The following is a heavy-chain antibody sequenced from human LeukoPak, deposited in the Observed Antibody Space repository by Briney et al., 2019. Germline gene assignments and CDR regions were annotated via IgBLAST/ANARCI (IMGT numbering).Heavy chain of an antibody. CDR1: GYTFTSYY. D-gene: IGHD5-24*01. J-gene: IGHJ3*02. CDR3: ARIRDGYNDAYDI. CDR2: INPSGGST. Sequence: ASAKVSCKASGYTFTSYYMHWVRQAPGQGLEWMGIINPSGGSTSYAQKFQGRVTMTRDMSTSTVYMELSSLRSEDTAIYYCARIRDGYNDAYDIWGQGTVVTVPS. V-gene: IGHV1-46*01.